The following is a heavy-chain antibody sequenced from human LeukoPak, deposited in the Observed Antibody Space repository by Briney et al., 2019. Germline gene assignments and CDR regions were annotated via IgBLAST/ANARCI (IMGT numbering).Heavy chain of an antibody. CDR2: ISTSSIYI. J-gene: IGHJ3*02. CDR3: ARWQWSPTRPFDDAFDI. CDR1: GFTFSSYS. D-gene: IGHD6-19*01. Sequence: GGSLRLSCAASGFTSGFTFSSYSMNWVRQAPGKGLEWVSSISTSSIYIYYADSVKGRFTISRDNAKSSLYLQMNSLRSEDTAVYDCARWQWSPTRPFDDAFDIWGQGTMVTVSS. V-gene: IGHV3-21*04.